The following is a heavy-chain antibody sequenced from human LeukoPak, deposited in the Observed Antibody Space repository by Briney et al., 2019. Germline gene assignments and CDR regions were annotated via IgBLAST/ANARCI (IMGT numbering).Heavy chain of an antibody. J-gene: IGHJ4*02. CDR2: IYSGGTT. CDR3: ARGLVGAYFDY. Sequence: GGSLRLSCAASGFTVSSNYMSWVRQAPGKGLXWVSVIYSGGTTYYADSVKGRFTISSDNSKNTLYLQMNSLRAEDTAVYYCARGLVGAYFDYWGQGTLVTVSS. D-gene: IGHD1-26*01. V-gene: IGHV3-53*01. CDR1: GFTVSSNY.